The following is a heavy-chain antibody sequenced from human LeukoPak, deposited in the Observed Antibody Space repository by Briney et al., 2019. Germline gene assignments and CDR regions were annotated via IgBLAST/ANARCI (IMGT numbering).Heavy chain of an antibody. J-gene: IGHJ6*02. CDR1: GCTFSDSW. Sequence: WESLRLSCAASGCTFSDSWMSWVRQAPGKGLEWAANMNQDGSAKGYVDSVKGRFTISRDNARNSLYLQMSSLRPEDTAVYYCATYTHWVAGDVWGQGTTVTVSS. CDR3: ATYTHWVAGDV. CDR2: MNQDGSAK. D-gene: IGHD3-16*01. V-gene: IGHV3-7*01.